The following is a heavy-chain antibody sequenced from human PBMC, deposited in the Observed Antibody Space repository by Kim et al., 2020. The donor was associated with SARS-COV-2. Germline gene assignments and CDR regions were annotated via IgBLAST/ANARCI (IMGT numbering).Heavy chain of an antibody. V-gene: IGHV1-2*04. Sequence: ASVKVSCKASGYTFTNYYIYWVRQAPGQGLEWMGWIKPKSGDIKYAQKFQGWVTLTRDTSINTAYMEVSRLKSDDTAVYYCARGPKYQLEIRQQYYCDYWGQGTLVTVSS. CDR3: ARGPKYQLEIRQQYYCDY. CDR1: GYTFTNYY. CDR2: IKPKSGDI. D-gene: IGHD2-2*01. J-gene: IGHJ4*02.